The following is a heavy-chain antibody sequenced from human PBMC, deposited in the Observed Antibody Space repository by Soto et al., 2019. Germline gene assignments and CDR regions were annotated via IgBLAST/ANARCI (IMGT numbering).Heavy chain of an antibody. V-gene: IGHV1-8*01. D-gene: IGHD3-3*01. J-gene: IGHJ6*02. Sequence: ASVKVSCKASGYTFTSYDINWVRQATGQVLEGMGWMNPNSGNRGYAQKFQGRVTMTRSSSISTAYMELSSLRSEDTAVYYCARVGPRTIFGVVIHTDYYGMEVWVQGTTVAVSS. CDR3: ARVGPRTIFGVVIHTDYYGMEV. CDR2: MNPNSGNR. CDR1: GYTFTSYD.